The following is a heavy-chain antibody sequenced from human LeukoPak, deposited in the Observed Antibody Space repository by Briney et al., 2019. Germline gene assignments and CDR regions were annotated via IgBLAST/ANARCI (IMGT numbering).Heavy chain of an antibody. CDR3: AKDKQWLGLFDY. J-gene: IGHJ4*02. CDR1: GLTFSSYA. D-gene: IGHD6-19*01. Sequence: PGGTLRLSCGASGLTFSSYAISWVRQAPGKGLEWVSAISGSGGSTYYADSVKGRFTISRDNSKNTLYLQMNSLRAEDTAVYYCAKDKQWLGLFDYWGQGTLVTVSS. CDR2: ISGSGGST. V-gene: IGHV3-23*01.